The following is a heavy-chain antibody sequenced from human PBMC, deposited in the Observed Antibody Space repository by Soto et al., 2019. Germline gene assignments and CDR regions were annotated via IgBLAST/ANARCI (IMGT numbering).Heavy chain of an antibody. CDR1: GFTFSSYG. J-gene: IGHJ4*02. V-gene: IGHV3-33*01. CDR3: ARGGGEGYGDYYFDY. CDR2: IWYDGSNK. D-gene: IGHD4-17*01. Sequence: GGSLRLSCAASGFTFSSYGMHWVRQAPGKGLEWVAVIWYDGSNKYYADSVKGRFTISRDNSKNTLYLQMNSLRAEDTAVYYCARGGGEGYGDYYFDYWGQGTLVTVSS.